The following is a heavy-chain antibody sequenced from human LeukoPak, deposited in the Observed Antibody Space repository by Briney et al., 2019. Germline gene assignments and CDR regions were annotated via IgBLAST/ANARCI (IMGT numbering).Heavy chain of an antibody. J-gene: IGHJ4*02. D-gene: IGHD2-21*02. CDR1: GYTFSGYY. Sequence: GASVKVSCKAPGYTFSGYYIHWVRQAPGQGLEWTGWINPNSGATNYAQKFQGRVTMTRDTSISTAYMDLSSLKSDDTAVYYCARGAAVTPRSTDYIPWVYWGQGTLVTVSS. V-gene: IGHV1-2*02. CDR3: ARGAAVTPRSTDYIPWVY. CDR2: INPNSGAT.